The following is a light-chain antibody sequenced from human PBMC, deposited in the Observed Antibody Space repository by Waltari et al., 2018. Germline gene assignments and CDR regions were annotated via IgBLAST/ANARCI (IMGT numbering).Light chain of an antibody. Sequence: EIVLTQSPATLPLSPGERGTLSCRASQSVNTNLAWYQQKPGQAHRLLIYDASNRATGIPARFSGSGSGTDFTLTISSLEREDFAVYYCQQRSTWPSITFGQGTRLEIK. CDR1: QSVNTN. V-gene: IGKV3-11*01. CDR2: DAS. CDR3: QQRSTWPSIT. J-gene: IGKJ5*01.